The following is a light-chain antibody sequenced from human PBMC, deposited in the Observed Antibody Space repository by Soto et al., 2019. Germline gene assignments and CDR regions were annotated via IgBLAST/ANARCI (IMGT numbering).Light chain of an antibody. CDR3: QRYNDYQYI. Sequence: SQSPGTLSLYPGERATLSCRASQSVSSSYLAWYQQKPGQAPRLLIYGASSRDTGIPDRFSGSGSGTDFTLTISSLQPDDFATYYCQRYNDYQYIFGQGSRL. V-gene: IGKV3-20*01. CDR1: QSVSSSY. J-gene: IGKJ2*01. CDR2: GAS.